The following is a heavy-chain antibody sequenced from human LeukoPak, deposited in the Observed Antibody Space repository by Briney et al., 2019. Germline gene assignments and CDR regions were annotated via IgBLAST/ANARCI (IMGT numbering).Heavy chain of an antibody. Sequence: PSQTLSLTCAVSGGSISSGGYSWSWIRQPPGKGLEWIGYIYHSGSTYYNPSLKSRVTISVDRSKNQFSLRLSSVTAADTAVYYCARDGGSYGMDVWGQGTTVTVSS. CDR2: IYHSGST. V-gene: IGHV4-30-2*01. CDR3: ARDGGSYGMDV. CDR1: GGSISSGGYS. J-gene: IGHJ6*02. D-gene: IGHD1-26*01.